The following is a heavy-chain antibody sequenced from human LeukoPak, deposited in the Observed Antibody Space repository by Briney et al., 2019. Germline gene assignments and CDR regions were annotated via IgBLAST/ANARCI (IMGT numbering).Heavy chain of an antibody. CDR2: IIPIFGTA. J-gene: IGHJ4*02. D-gene: IGHD2-2*01. CDR1: GGTFSSYA. CDR3: ARGKLGYCSSTSCLPPLNY. Sequence: SVKVSCKASGGTFSSYAISWVRQAPGQGLEWMGGIIPIFGTANYAQKFQGRVTITTDESTSTAYMELSSLRSEDTAVYYCARGKLGYCSSTSCLPPLNYWGQGTLVTVSS. V-gene: IGHV1-69*05.